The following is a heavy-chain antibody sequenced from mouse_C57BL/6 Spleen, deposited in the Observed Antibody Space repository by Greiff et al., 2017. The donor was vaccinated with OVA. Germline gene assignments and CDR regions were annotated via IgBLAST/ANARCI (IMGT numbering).Heavy chain of an antibody. Sequence: QVQLQQPGAELVRPGTSVKLSCKASGYTFTSYWMHWVKQRPGQGLEWIGVIDPSDSYTNYNQKFKGKATLTVDTSSSTAYMQLSSLTSEDSAVYYCARPAQATAWFAYWGQGTLVTVSA. CDR1: GYTFTSYW. D-gene: IGHD3-2*02. CDR3: ARPAQATAWFAY. V-gene: IGHV1-59*01. CDR2: IDPSDSYT. J-gene: IGHJ3*01.